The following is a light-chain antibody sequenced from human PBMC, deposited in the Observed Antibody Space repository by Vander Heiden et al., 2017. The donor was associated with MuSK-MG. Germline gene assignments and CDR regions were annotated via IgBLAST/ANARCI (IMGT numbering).Light chain of an antibody. Sequence: EIVMTQSPATLSVSPGERATLSCRASQSVSNNLAWYQQTPGQAPRLLFYGASTRATGIPARFSGSGSGTEFTLTISSLQSEDFAVYYCQQYHNWPITFGQGTRLEIK. CDR2: GAS. CDR1: QSVSNN. CDR3: QQYHNWPIT. J-gene: IGKJ5*01. V-gene: IGKV3-15*01.